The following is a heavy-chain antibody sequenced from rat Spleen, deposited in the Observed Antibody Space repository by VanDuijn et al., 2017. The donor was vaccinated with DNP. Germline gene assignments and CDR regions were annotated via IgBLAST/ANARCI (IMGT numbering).Heavy chain of an antibody. CDR1: GFSFRNYY. J-gene: IGHJ2*01. Sequence: EVQLVESGGDLVQPGRSLKLSCAASGFSFRNYYMAWVRQAPKKGLEWVATINYDGTRTYYRDSVKGRFTISRDNARSILYLQMDSLGSEDTATYYCTRRDSSLLLHGFFDYWGQGVMVTVSS. V-gene: IGHV5-7*01. CDR3: TRRDSSLLLHGFFDY. D-gene: IGHD1-1*01. CDR2: INYDGTRT.